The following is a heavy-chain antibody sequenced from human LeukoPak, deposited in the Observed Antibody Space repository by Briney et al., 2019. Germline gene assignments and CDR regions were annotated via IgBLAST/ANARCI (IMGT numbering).Heavy chain of an antibody. CDR3: ARLYYDSSGYYNYFDY. Sequence: SETLSLTCTVSGVSISSYYWSWIRQPPGKGLEWIGYIYYSGSTNYNPSLKSRVTISVDTSKNQFSLKLSSVTAADTAVYYCARLYYDSSGYYNYFDYWGQGTLVTVSS. CDR2: IYYSGST. V-gene: IGHV4-59*08. D-gene: IGHD3-22*01. J-gene: IGHJ4*02. CDR1: GVSISSYY.